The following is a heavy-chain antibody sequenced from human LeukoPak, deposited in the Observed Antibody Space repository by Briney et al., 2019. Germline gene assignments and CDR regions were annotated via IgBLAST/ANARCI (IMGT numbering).Heavy chain of an antibody. CDR1: GITFRNFG. J-gene: IGHJ2*01. CDR3: ARDLVSAGARYYDL. CDR2: IVYDGSNK. D-gene: IGHD2-2*01. V-gene: IGHV3-30*02. Sequence: VGCLRLSCAASGITFRNFGMHWVRQAPGMGLEWVAYIVYDGSNKYYADSVKGRFTISRDNSKNTLSLQMNSLTGEDTAVYYCARDLVSAGARYYDLWGRGTVVAVSS.